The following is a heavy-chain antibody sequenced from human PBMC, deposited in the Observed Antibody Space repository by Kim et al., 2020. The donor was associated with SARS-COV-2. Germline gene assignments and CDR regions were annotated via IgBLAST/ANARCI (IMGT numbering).Heavy chain of an antibody. V-gene: IGHV3-7*01. CDR3: ARVYKKAIFEVVYEGEYFDN. D-gene: IGHD3-3*01. CDR1: GFTFSSYW. Sequence: GGSLRLSCAASGFTFSSYWMSWVRQAPGKGLEWVANIKQDGSEKYYVDSVKGRFTISRDNAKNSLYLQMNSLRAEDTAVYYCARVYKKAIFEVVYEGEYFDNWGPGAPVTVSS. CDR2: IKQDGSEK. J-gene: IGHJ4*02.